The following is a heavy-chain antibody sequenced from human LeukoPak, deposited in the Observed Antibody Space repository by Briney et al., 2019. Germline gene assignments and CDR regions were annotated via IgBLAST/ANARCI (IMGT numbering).Heavy chain of an antibody. CDR3: ARDRGEWYDSSGYYGD. CDR2: IIPIFGIA. J-gene: IGHJ4*02. Sequence: SVKVSCKASGGTFSSNAISWVRQAPGEGLEWMGRIIPIFGIANYAQKFQGRVTITADKSTSTAYMELSSLRSEDTAVYYCARDRGEWYDSSGYYGDWGQGTLVTVSS. D-gene: IGHD3-22*01. CDR1: GGTFSSNA. V-gene: IGHV1-69*04.